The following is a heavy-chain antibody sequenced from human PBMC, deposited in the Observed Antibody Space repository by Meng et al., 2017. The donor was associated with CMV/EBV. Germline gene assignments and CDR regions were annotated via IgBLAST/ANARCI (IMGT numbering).Heavy chain of an antibody. Sequence: SVKVSCKASGFTFTSSAVQWVRQARGQRLEWIGWIVVGSGNTNYAQKFQERVTISVDTSKNQFSLKLSSVTAADTAVYYCAREYCSSTSCYSDAFDIWGQGTMVTVSS. CDR2: IVVGSGNT. CDR1: GFTFTSSA. J-gene: IGHJ3*02. V-gene: IGHV1-58*01. D-gene: IGHD2-2*01. CDR3: AREYCSSTSCYSDAFDI.